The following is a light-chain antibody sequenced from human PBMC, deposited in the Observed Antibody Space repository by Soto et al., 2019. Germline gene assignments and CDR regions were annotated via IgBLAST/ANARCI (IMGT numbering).Light chain of an antibody. CDR1: TGAVTNGHY. CDR2: DTT. J-gene: IGLJ1*01. V-gene: IGLV7-46*01. Sequence: QAVFTHEPSLTLSPGGTVTLTFGSSTGAVTNGHYPYWFQQKPGQAPRTLIYDTTKRHSWTPSRFSGSLLFCKAALTLSGAQPEDEAEYYCLLSYNGPYVFGTGTKVTV. CDR3: LLSYNGPYV.